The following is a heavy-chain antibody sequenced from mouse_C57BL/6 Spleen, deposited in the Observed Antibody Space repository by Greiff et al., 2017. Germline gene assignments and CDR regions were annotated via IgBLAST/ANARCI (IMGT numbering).Heavy chain of an antibody. CDR1: GYTFTSYW. J-gene: IGHJ4*01. D-gene: IGHD2-5*01. CDR3: ARSYSNPSYAMDY. V-gene: IGHV1-50*01. CDR2: IDPSDSYT. Sequence: QVQLQQPGAELVKPGASVKLSCKASGYTFTSYWMQWVKQRPGQGLEWIGEIDPSDSYTNYNQKFKGKATLTVDTSSSTAYMQLSSLTSEDSAVYYCARSYSNPSYAMDYWGQGTSVTVSS.